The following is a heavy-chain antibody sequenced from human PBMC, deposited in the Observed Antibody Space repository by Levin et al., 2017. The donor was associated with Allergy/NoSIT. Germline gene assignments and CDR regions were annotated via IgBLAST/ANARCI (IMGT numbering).Heavy chain of an antibody. CDR1: GYSFTSYW. D-gene: IGHD2-15*01. CDR2: IYPGDSDT. Sequence: GGSLRLSCKGSGYSFTSYWIGWVRQMPGKGLEWMGIIYPGDSDTRYSPSFQGQVTISADKSISTAYLQWSSLKASDTAMYYCAGQGVDYYMDVWGKGTTVTVSS. J-gene: IGHJ6*03. V-gene: IGHV5-51*01. CDR3: AGQGVDYYMDV.